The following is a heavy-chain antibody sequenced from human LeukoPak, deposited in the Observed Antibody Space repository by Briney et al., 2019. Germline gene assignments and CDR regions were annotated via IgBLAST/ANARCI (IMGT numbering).Heavy chain of an antibody. Sequence: GESLKIPCKGSGYSFTSYWIGWVRHMPGKGLEWMGIIYLGDSDTRYSPAFQGQVTTSADKSISTGYLQWSSLKASDTAMYYCARQPPHAYYMDVCGKGTTVTVSS. CDR3: ARQPPHAYYMDV. CDR1: GYSFTSYW. V-gene: IGHV5-51*01. CDR2: IYLGDSDT. J-gene: IGHJ6*03.